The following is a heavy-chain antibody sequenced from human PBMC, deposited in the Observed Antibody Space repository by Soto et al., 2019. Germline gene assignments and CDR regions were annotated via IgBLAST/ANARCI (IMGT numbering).Heavy chain of an antibody. J-gene: IGHJ4*02. CDR1: GYTFTSYA. Sequence: ASVKVSCKASGYTFTSYAMHWVRQAPGQRLEWMGWINAGNGNTKYSQKFQGRVTITRDTSASTAYMELSSLRSEDTAVYYCARGGGTGTGNFDYWGQGTLVTVSS. CDR3: ARGGGTGTGNFDY. V-gene: IGHV1-3*01. CDR2: INAGNGNT. D-gene: IGHD1-7*01.